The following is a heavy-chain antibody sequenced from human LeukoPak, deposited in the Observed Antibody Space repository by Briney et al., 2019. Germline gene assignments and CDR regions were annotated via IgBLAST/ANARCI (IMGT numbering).Heavy chain of an antibody. CDR2: INPNSGGT. CDR1: GYTFTGYY. D-gene: IGHD3-3*01. CDR3: AREAVTIFGLVRTQTTKRPHRFDP. J-gene: IGHJ5*02. V-gene: IGHV1-2*02. Sequence: ASVKVSCKASGYTFTGYYMHWVRQAPGQGLEWMGWINPNSGGTNYAQKFQGRVTMTRDTSISTAYMELSRLRSDDTAVYYCAREAVTIFGLVRTQTTKRPHRFDPWGQGTLVTVSS.